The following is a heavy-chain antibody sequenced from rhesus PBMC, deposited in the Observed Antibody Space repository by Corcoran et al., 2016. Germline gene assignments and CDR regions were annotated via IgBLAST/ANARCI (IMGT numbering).Heavy chain of an antibody. Sequence: EVQLVESGGGLAKPGGSLRLSCAASGFTFSDYYMDWVRQAPGKGLEWVSRISNGGGSTWYADSVKGRFTIARENAKNTLYFQVSSLRGEDTDVYYCARDIYCGGIYCYGDDAFDCWGQGLRVTVSS. CDR1: GFTFSDYY. D-gene: IGHD2-27*01. J-gene: IGHJ3*01. V-gene: IGHV3-178*01. CDR2: ISNGGGST. CDR3: ARDIYCGGIYCYGDDAFDC.